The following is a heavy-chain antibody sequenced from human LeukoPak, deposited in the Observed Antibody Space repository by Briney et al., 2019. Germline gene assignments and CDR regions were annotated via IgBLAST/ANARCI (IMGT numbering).Heavy chain of an antibody. CDR3: AKGPNFWLTPIAFAI. V-gene: IGHV3-23*01. D-gene: IGHD3-3*01. Sequence: GGSLRLACAASGFSFSTYAMSWVRQASGKGLEWVSGISGSGGSTYYADSVKGRFTISRDNSKNTQSLQMNSLRAEDTAVYYCAKGPNFWLTPIAFAIWGQGTTVTVSS. CDR2: ISGSGGST. CDR1: GFSFSTYA. J-gene: IGHJ3*02.